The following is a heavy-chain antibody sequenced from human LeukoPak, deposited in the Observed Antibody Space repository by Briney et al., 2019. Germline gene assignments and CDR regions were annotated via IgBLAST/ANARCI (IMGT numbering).Heavy chain of an antibody. CDR3: AGGMTTVTRFDY. CDR2: IYHSGTT. J-gene: IGHJ4*02. CDR1: GYSISTGYY. Sequence: SETLSLTCAVSGYSISTGYYWGWIRQPPGKGLEWIGSIYHSGTTYYNPSVKSRITISLDTSKNHFSLKLRSLTAADTAVYYCAGGMTTVTRFDYWGQGTLVTVSS. D-gene: IGHD4-17*01. V-gene: IGHV4-38-2*01.